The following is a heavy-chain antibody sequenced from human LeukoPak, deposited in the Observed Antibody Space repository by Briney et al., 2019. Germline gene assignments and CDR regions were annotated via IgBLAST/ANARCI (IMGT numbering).Heavy chain of an antibody. CDR1: GFTFSSYG. CDR3: AKDQMGHIAAVDY. J-gene: IGHJ4*02. D-gene: IGHD6-13*01. V-gene: IGHV3-30*18. CDR2: ISYDGSNK. Sequence: GGSLRLSCAASGFTFSSYGMHWVRQAPGKGLEWVAVISYDGSNKYYAYSVKGRFTISRDNSKNTLYLQMNSLRAEDTAVYYCAKDQMGHIAAVDYWGQGTLVTVSS.